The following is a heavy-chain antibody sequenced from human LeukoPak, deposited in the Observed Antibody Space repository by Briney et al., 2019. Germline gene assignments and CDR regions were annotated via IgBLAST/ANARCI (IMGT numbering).Heavy chain of an antibody. D-gene: IGHD4-23*01. CDR1: GFTFSSYS. CDR3: ASMILGGGNSGYDYYGMDV. J-gene: IGHJ6*02. CDR2: ISSSSSTI. Sequence: PGGSLRLSCAASGFTFSSYSMNWVRQAPGKGLEWVSYISSSSSTIYYADSVKGRFTISRDNAKNSLYLQMNSLRDEDTAVYYCASMILGGGNSGYDYYGMDVWGQGTTVTVSS. V-gene: IGHV3-48*02.